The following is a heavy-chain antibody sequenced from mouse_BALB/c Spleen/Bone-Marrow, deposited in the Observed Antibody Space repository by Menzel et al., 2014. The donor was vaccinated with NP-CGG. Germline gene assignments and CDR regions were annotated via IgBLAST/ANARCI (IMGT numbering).Heavy chain of an antibody. CDR2: ILPGTGSS. D-gene: IGHD2-3*01. CDR3: ARYDGYWYFDV. J-gene: IGHJ1*01. V-gene: IGHV1-9*01. CDR1: GYTFSNFW. Sequence: VQLQQSGAELMKPGASVEISCKASGYTFSNFWIEWVKQRPGQGLEWLGEILPGTGSSRYNGKFKDKATFTADTSSNTAYMQLSSLTSEDSAVYYRARYDGYWYFDVWGAGTTVTVSS.